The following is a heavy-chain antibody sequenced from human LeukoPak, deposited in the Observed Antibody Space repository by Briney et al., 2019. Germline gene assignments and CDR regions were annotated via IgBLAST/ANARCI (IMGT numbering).Heavy chain of an antibody. CDR1: GFTFSSYA. Sequence: GGSLRLSCAASGFTFSSYAMSWVRQAPGKGLEWVSSISGSGNRTYYADPVKGRFTISRDNSKNTLFLQMNSLRAEDTAVYYCAKNLYCGGGSCYPSALGMDVWGQGTTVTVSS. CDR2: ISGSGNRT. D-gene: IGHD2-15*01. J-gene: IGHJ6*02. V-gene: IGHV3-23*01. CDR3: AKNLYCGGGSCYPSALGMDV.